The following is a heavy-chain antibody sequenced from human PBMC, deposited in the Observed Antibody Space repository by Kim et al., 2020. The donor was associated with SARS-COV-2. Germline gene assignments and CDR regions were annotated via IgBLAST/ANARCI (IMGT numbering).Heavy chain of an antibody. D-gene: IGHD3-3*01. J-gene: IGHJ4*02. V-gene: IGHV3-48*03. CDR2: ISSSGSTI. Sequence: GGSLRLSCAASGFTFSSYEMNWVRQAPGKGLEWVSYISSSGSTIYYADSVKGRFTISRDNAKNSLYLQMNSLRAEDTAVYYCAREVFGVVISYFDYWGQGTLVTVSS. CDR3: AREVFGVVISYFDY. CDR1: GFTFSSYE.